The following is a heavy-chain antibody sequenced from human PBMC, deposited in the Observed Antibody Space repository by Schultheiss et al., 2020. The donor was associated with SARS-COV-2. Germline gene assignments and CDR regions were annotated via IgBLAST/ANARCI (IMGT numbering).Heavy chain of an antibody. J-gene: IGHJ4*02. Sequence: SGPTLVKPTETLTLTCTVSGFSLNAVGVSWIRQSPGKALEWLAHIFSNDEKSYATSLKTRLTISKDTSRGQVVLAMANVDPVDTGTYFCAGSTSSEDFDSWGQGTLVTVSS. V-gene: IGHV2-26*01. CDR3: AGSTSSEDFDS. D-gene: IGHD6-6*01. CDR1: GFSLNAVG. CDR2: IFSNDEK.